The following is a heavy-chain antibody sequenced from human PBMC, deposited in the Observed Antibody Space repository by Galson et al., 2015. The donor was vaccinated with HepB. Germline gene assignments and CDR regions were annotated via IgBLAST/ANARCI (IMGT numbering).Heavy chain of an antibody. D-gene: IGHD3-10*01. CDR3: ASFRGVYDAFDI. J-gene: IGHJ3*02. V-gene: IGHV1-46*01. CDR1: GYTFTSDY. CDR2: INPSGGST. Sequence: SVKVSCKASGYTFTSDYMHWVRQAPGQGLEWMGIINPSGGSTSYAQKFQGRVTMTRDTSTSIVYMELSRLRSEDTAVYYCASFRGVYDAFDIWGQGTMVTVSS.